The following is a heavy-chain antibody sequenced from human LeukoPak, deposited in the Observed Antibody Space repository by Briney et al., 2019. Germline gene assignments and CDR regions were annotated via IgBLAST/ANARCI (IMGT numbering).Heavy chain of an antibody. CDR1: GGSISSGSYY. V-gene: IGHV4-61*02. Sequence: SETLSLTCTVSGGSISSGSYYWSWIRQPAGKGLEWIGRIYTSGSTNYNPSLKSRVTISVDTSKNQPSLKLRSVTAADTAVYYCARVFPSAMIRGDDVGWFDPWGQGTLVTVSS. CDR2: IYTSGST. CDR3: ARVFPSAMIRGDDVGWFDP. D-gene: IGHD3-10*01. J-gene: IGHJ5*02.